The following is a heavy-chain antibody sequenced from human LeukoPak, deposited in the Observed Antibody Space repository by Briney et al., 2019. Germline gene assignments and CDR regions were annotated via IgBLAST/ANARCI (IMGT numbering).Heavy chain of an antibody. V-gene: IGHV1-24*01. CDR3: ATDHRSTDLAYCGGGCYKAAFDA. CDR2: FDPEDGET. D-gene: IGHD2-21*02. Sequence: ASVKVSCKVSGYILTELSMHRVRQAPGKGPEWMGGFDPEDGETIYAQEFQGRVTMTEDTFTDTAYMELSSLRSEDTAVYYCATDHRSTDLAYCGGGCYKAAFDAWGHGTLVTVSS. J-gene: IGHJ3*01. CDR1: GYILTELS.